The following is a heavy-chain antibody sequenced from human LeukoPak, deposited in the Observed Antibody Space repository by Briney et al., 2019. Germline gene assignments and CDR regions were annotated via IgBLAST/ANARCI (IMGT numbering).Heavy chain of an antibody. CDR2: IKQDGSEK. CDR3: ATRTGSAFDI. D-gene: IGHD3-10*01. CDR1: GLTFSSYW. J-gene: IGHJ3*02. V-gene: IGHV3-7*01. Sequence: GGSLRLSCAASGLTFSSYWMSWVRQAPGKGLEWVANIKQDGSEKYYVDSVKGRFTISRDNAKNSLYLQMNSLRAEDTAVYYCATRTGSAFDIWGQGTMVTVSS.